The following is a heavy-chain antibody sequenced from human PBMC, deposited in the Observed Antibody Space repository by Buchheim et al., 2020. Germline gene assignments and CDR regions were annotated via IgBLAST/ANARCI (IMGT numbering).Heavy chain of an antibody. CDR2: INPSGGGT. CDR1: GYTLTNYY. J-gene: IGHJ4*02. CDR3: ARDIDYIWGSYRSPSTN. V-gene: IGHV1-46*01. Sequence: QVQLVQSGAEVKKPGASVKVSCTASGYTLTNYYLHWVRQAPGQGLDWMGLINPSGGGTTSAQKFQGRVSMTRDTSTSTVYMELTSLRSEDTAVYYCARDIDYIWGSYRSPSTNWGQGTL. D-gene: IGHD3-16*02.